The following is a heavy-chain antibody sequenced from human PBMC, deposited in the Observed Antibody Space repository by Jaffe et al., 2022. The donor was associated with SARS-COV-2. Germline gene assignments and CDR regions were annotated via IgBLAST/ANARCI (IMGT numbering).Heavy chain of an antibody. V-gene: IGHV7-4-1*02. CDR3: ARDVYTTGTIFDF. CDR2: INTNTGNP. J-gene: IGHJ4*02. Sequence: QVQLVQSGSELKKPGASVKVSCKTSGYIFSTYAMNWVRQAPGQGLEWMGWINTNTGNPTYAQGFTGRFVFSLDTSVSTAYLQISSLEAEDTAIYYCARDVYTTGTIFDFWGQGTLVTVSS. CDR1: GYIFSTYA. D-gene: IGHD1-1*01.